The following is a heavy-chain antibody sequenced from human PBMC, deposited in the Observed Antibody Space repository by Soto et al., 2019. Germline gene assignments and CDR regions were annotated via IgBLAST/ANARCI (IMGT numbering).Heavy chain of an antibody. CDR1: GFTFGDSY. V-gene: IGHV3-15*01. CDR3: TTIAAAGTYIDY. Sequence: GGSLRLSCAGSGFTFGDSYMSWIRQAPGKGLEWLSYISPGSRYPAYAAPVKGRFTISRDDSKNTLYLQMNSLKTEDTAVYYSTTIAAAGTYIDYWGQGTLVTVSS. CDR2: ISPGSRYP. D-gene: IGHD6-13*01. J-gene: IGHJ4*02.